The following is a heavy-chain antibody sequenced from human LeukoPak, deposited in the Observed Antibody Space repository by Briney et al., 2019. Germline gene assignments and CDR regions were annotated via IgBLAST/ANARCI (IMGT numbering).Heavy chain of an antibody. CDR3: ARTLGYCSSTSCYQYHYYGMDV. J-gene: IGHJ6*02. D-gene: IGHD2-2*01. V-gene: IGHV1-69*13. Sequence: GASVKVSCKASGGTFSSYAISWVRQAPGQGLEWMGGIISVFGTANYAQKFQGRATITADESTSTAYMELSSLRSDDTAVYYCARTLGYCSSTSCYQYHYYGMDVWGQGTTVTVSS. CDR1: GGTFSSYA. CDR2: IISVFGTA.